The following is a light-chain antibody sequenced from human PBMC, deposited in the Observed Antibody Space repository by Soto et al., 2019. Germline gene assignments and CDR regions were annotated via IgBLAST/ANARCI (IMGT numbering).Light chain of an antibody. CDR2: EAS. J-gene: IGKJ1*01. CDR1: QNIYTW. CDR3: QQYNTFWT. V-gene: IGKV1-5*03. Sequence: DIHMTQSPSSLSASAVERVTITFRASQNIYTWLAWYQQKPGKAPKLLIYEASSLETGVPSRFSGSGSGTEFTLTISSLQPDDFATYYCQQYNTFWTFGQGTKVDIK.